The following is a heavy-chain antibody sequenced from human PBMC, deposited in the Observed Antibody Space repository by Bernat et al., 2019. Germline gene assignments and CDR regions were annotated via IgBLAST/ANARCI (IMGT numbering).Heavy chain of an antibody. CDR3: ARYRGTIFGVVLPGEFDP. CDR1: GFTFDDYG. CDR2: ISWNSGSI. D-gene: IGHD3-3*01. V-gene: IGHV3-9*01. Sequence: EVQLVESGGGLVQPGRSLRLSCAASGFTFDDYGMHWVRQAPGKGLEWVSGISWNSGSIGYADSVKGRFTISRDNAKNSLYLQMNSLGAEDTAVYYCARYRGTIFGVVLPGEFDPWGQGTLVSVSS. J-gene: IGHJ5*02.